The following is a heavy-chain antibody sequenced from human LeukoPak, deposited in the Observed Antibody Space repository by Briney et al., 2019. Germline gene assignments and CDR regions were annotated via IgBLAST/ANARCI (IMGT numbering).Heavy chain of an antibody. CDR1: GGSISGSNW. V-gene: IGHV4-4*02. Sequence: SGTLSLTCAVSGGSISGSNWWSWVRQPPGKGLEWIGEIYHSGSTNYNPSLKSRVTISVDKSKNQFSLKLTSVTAADTAAYYCARQGDGGWYYFDYWGQGTLVTVSP. CDR3: ARQGDGGWYYFDY. CDR2: IYHSGST. J-gene: IGHJ4*02. D-gene: IGHD6-19*01.